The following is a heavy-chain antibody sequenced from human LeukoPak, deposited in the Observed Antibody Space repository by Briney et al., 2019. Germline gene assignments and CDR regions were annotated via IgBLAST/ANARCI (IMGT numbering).Heavy chain of an antibody. CDR1: GGSISSVGYY. CDR2: AYYSGTT. V-gene: IGHV4-31*03. D-gene: IGHD3-10*01. CDR3: ARGRTTFYSGSGSYTPPTNWFGP. J-gene: IGHJ5*02. Sequence: SQTLSLTCTVSGGSISSVGYYWTWIRQHPGKGLEWIGSAYYSGTTYYTPSLKSRLTLSLDTSKNQFSLKLSFVTAADAAVYYCARGRTTFYSGSGSYTPPTNWFGPWGQGTLVTVSS.